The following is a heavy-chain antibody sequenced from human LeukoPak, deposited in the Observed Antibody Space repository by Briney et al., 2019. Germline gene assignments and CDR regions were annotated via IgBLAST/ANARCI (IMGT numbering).Heavy chain of an antibody. J-gene: IGHJ4*02. D-gene: IGHD3-10*01. Sequence: SETLSLTCAVSGGSISSGGYSWSWIRQPPGKGLEWIGYIYHSGSTYYNPSLKSRVTISVDTSKNQFSLKLSSVTAADTAVYYCARDGYYSRGSFDYWGQGTLVTVSS. CDR2: IYHSGST. CDR3: ARDGYYSRGSFDY. CDR1: GGSISSGGYS. V-gene: IGHV4-30-2*05.